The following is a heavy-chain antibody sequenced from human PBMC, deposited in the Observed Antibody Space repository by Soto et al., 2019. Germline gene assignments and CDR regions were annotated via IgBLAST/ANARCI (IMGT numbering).Heavy chain of an antibody. D-gene: IGHD2-8*01. Sequence: EVQLVESGGGSVQPGKALILSCVASGFTFRKYWMHWVRQAPGKGPVWGSYISRDGTTTYYADSVKGRVTISRDNALHTLYLHMDSLRVEDTAVYYCAAQDCTNDVCLEAAVTVGGALEYWGQGAQVAVSS. CDR1: GFTFRKYW. CDR2: ISRDGTTT. J-gene: IGHJ1*01. CDR3: AAQDCTNDVCLEAAVTVGGALEY. V-gene: IGHV3-74*01.